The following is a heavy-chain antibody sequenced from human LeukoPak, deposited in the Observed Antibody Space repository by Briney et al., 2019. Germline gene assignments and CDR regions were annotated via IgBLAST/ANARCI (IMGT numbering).Heavy chain of an antibody. CDR2: ISGSGGST. Sequence: GGSLRLSCAASGFTFSSYAMSWVRQAPGKGLEWVSVISGSGGSTYYADSVKGRFTISRDNSKNTLYLQMNSLRAEDTAVYYCAKDQYCSSTSCTYYFDYWGQGTLVTVSS. J-gene: IGHJ4*02. CDR1: GFTFSSYA. CDR3: AKDQYCSSTSCTYYFDY. V-gene: IGHV3-23*01. D-gene: IGHD2-2*01.